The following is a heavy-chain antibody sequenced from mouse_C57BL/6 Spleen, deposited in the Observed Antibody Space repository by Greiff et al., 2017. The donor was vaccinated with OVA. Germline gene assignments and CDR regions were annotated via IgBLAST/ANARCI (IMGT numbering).Heavy chain of an antibody. CDR1: GYAFTNYL. J-gene: IGHJ1*03. D-gene: IGHD1-1*01. CDR3: AREGYYGSSYGYFDV. V-gene: IGHV1-54*01. Sequence: QVQLKESGAELVRPGTSVTVSCKASGYAFTNYLIEWVKQRPGQGLEWIGVINPGSGGTNYNEKFKGKATLTADKSSSTAYMQLSSLTSEDSAVDFCAREGYYGSSYGYFDVWGTGTTVTVSS. CDR2: INPGSGGT.